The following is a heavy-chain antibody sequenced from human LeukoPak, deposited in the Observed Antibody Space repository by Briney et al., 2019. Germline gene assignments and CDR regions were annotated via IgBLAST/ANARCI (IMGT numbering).Heavy chain of an antibody. CDR3: AAIAAGMDV. CDR1: GGTFSSYA. D-gene: IGHD6-25*01. CDR2: IIPILGIA. J-gene: IGHJ6*02. V-gene: IGHV1-69*04. Sequence: SVKVSCKASGGTFSSYAISWVRQAPGRGLEWMGRIIPILGIANYAQKFQGRVTITADKSTSTAYMELSSLRSEDTAVYYCAAIAAGMDVWGQGTTVTVSS.